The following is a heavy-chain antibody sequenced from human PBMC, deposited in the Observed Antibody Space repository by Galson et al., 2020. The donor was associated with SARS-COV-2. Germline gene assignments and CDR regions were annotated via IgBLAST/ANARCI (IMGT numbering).Heavy chain of an antibody. Sequence: ASVKVSCQASGYTFTTYYMHWVRQAPGQGLEWMGIINPSGDITSYAQKFQGRVTMTRDTSTSTVYMELSSMRSEDTAVYYCAGQYTSSPNWFDPWGQGTLVTVSS. CDR1: GYTFTTYY. J-gene: IGHJ5*02. CDR3: AGQYTSSPNWFDP. V-gene: IGHV1-46*01. CDR2: INPSGDIT. D-gene: IGHD6-13*01.